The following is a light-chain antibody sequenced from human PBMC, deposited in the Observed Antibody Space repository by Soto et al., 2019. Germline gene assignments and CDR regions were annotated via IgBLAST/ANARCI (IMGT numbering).Light chain of an antibody. CDR2: GAS. Sequence: EIVMTQSPAPLSVSPGERATLSCRASQSVSSNLAWYQQKPGQAPRLLIYGASTRATGIPARFSGSGSGTEFTLTISSLQSEDFAVYYCQQYNNWVGTFGQGTKVEIK. J-gene: IGKJ1*01. CDR1: QSVSSN. V-gene: IGKV3-15*01. CDR3: QQYNNWVGT.